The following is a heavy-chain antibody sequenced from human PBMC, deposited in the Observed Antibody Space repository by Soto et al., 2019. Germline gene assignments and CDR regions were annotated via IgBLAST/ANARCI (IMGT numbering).Heavy chain of an antibody. CDR2: ISSTSTYI. CDR1: GFTFSSYS. J-gene: IGHJ3*01. CDR3: ARDREGVGAGLF. V-gene: IGHV3-21*01. Sequence: EVPLVESGGGLVKPGGSLRLSCAASGFTFSSYSMNWVRQAPGRGLEWVSSISSTSTYIYYTDSVKGRFTISRDNAKNSLYLQLNSLRAEDAAVYYCARDREGVGAGLFWGQGTMVIVSS. D-gene: IGHD1-26*01.